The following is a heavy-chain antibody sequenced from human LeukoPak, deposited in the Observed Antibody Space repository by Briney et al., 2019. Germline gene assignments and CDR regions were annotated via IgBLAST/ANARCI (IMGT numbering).Heavy chain of an antibody. V-gene: IGHV1-18*01. Sequence: ASVKVSCKASGYTFTSYGISWVRQAPGQGLEWMGWISAYNGNTNYAQKLQGRGTMTTDTSTSTAYMELRSLRSDDTAVYYCARDLDHSSSWYWGHYYYYYMDVWGKGTTVTVS. CDR2: ISAYNGNT. CDR3: ARDLDHSSSWYWGHYYYYYMDV. CDR1: GYTFTSYG. J-gene: IGHJ6*03. D-gene: IGHD6-13*01.